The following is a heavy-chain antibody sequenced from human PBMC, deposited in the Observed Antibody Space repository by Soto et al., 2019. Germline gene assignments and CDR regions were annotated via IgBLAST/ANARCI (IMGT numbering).Heavy chain of an antibody. J-gene: IGHJ6*02. CDR1: GGSISSSNW. CDR2: IFHNGNT. CDR3: ASRSYAMDV. V-gene: IGHV4-4*02. Sequence: QVQLQESSPGLVKPSGALSLTCAVSGGSISSSNWWSWVRQPPGKGLEWIGEIFHNGNTYSNPSLTGRVTMSVDKSKNQFSLNLNPVTTADTAVYYCASRSYAMDVWGQGTTVTVSS.